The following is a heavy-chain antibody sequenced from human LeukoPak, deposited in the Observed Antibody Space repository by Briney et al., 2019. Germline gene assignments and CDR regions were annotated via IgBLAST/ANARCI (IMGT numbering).Heavy chain of an antibody. Sequence: SETLSLTCTVSGGSISSSSYYWGWIRQPPGKGLEWIGSIHYSGSTYYNPSLKSRVTISVDTSKNQFSLKLSSVTVADTAVYYCARRGRSRWELAYYFDYWGQGTLVTVSS. V-gene: IGHV4-39*07. J-gene: IGHJ4*02. CDR3: ARRGRSRWELAYYFDY. CDR1: GGSISSSSYY. D-gene: IGHD1-26*01. CDR2: IHYSGST.